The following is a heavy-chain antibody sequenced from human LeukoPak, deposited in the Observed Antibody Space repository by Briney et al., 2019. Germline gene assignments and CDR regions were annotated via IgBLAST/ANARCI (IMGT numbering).Heavy chain of an antibody. CDR2: ISSLNYI. J-gene: IGHJ4*02. CDR3: ASHSVGVLPIATFDY. V-gene: IGHV3-21*01. D-gene: IGHD2-2*01. CDR1: GFTFSSYS. Sequence: GGSLRFSCAASGFTFSSYSMNWVRQAPGKGLEWVSSISSLNYIYYADSVKGRLTISRDNPKNSLYLQMNSLRAEDTAMYFCASHSVGVLPIATFDYWGQGTLVTVSS.